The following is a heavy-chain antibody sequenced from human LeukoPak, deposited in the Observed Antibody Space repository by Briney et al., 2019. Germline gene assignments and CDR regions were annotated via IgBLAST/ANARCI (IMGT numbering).Heavy chain of an antibody. D-gene: IGHD3-22*01. Sequence: PSETLSLTCTVSGGSISSGSYYWSWIPQPAGKGLDGIVRIYTSGSTNYNPSLKSRITLSVYKSKTQFSLKLSSVTAADTAVYYCAAGSESYDTRGYSYYFDYWGQGTLVTVSS. CDR1: GGSISSGSYY. J-gene: IGHJ4*02. CDR3: AAGSESYDTRGYSYYFDY. CDR2: IYTSGST. V-gene: IGHV4-61*02.